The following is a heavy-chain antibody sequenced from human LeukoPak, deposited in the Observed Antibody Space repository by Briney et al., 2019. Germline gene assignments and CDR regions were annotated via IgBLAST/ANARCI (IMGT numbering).Heavy chain of an antibody. D-gene: IGHD1-7*01. CDR1: GFTFSDYY. CDR2: ISSSGSTI. Sequence: PGGSLRLSCAASGFTFSDYYMSWIRQAPGKGLEWVSYISSSGSTIYYADSVKGRFTISRDNAKNSLHLQMNSLRAEDTAVYYCARDNWNYFFHDYWGQGTLVTVSS. CDR3: ARDNWNYFFHDY. J-gene: IGHJ4*02. V-gene: IGHV3-11*01.